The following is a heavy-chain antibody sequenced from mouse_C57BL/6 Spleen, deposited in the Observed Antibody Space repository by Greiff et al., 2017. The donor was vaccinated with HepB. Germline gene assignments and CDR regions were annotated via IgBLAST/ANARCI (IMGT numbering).Heavy chain of an antibody. CDR2: IYPGDGDT. J-gene: IGHJ4*01. D-gene: IGHD2-14*01. V-gene: IGHV1-82*01. CDR1: GYAFSSSW. CDR3: ARWSYLLEDALDY. Sequence: VQLQQSGPELVKPGASVKISCKASGYAFSSSWMNWVKQRPGKGLEWIGRIYPGDGDTNYNGKFKGKATLTADKSSSTAYMQLSSLTSEYSAVYFCARWSYLLEDALDYWGQGTSVTVSS.